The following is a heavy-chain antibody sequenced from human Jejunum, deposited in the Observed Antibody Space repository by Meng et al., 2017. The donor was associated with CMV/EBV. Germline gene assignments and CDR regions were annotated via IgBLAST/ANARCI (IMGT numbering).Heavy chain of an antibody. CDR3: ARGGSGSYFLRYFDY. D-gene: IGHD2/OR15-2a*01. CDR1: FAFSSYE. Sequence: FAFSSYEMRWVRQTPGKGLEWISYIGQSDSTTYYADSVKGRFTISRDNVKNSLYLLMESLRPEDTAVYYCARGGSGSYFLRYFDYFGQGARVTVSS. CDR2: IGQSDSTT. V-gene: IGHV3-48*03. J-gene: IGHJ4*02.